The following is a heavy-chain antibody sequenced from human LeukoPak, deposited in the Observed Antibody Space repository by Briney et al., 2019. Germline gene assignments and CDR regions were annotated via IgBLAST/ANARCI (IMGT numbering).Heavy chain of an antibody. CDR3: ARGVPAALGSFDY. V-gene: IGHV1-69*01. CDR2: IIPIFGTA. CDR1: GGTFSSYA. J-gene: IGHJ4*02. D-gene: IGHD2-2*01. Sequence: SVKVSCKASGGTFSSYAISRVRQAPGQGLEWMGGIIPIFGTANYAQKFQGRVTITADESTSTAYMELSSLRSEDTAVYYCARGVPAALGSFDYWGQGTLVTVSS.